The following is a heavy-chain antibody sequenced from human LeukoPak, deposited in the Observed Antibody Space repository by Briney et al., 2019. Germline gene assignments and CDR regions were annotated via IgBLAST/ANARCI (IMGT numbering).Heavy chain of an antibody. V-gene: IGHV3-23*01. CDR1: GFTFSSYG. CDR3: AKWLRVATTYFDY. J-gene: IGHJ4*02. Sequence: GGSLRLSCAASGFTFSSYGMSWVRQAPGKGLEWVSAISGSGGSTYYADSVKGRFTISRDNSKNTLYLQMNSLGAEDTAVYYCAKWLRVATTYFDYWAREPWSPSPQ. D-gene: IGHD5-24*01. CDR2: ISGSGGST.